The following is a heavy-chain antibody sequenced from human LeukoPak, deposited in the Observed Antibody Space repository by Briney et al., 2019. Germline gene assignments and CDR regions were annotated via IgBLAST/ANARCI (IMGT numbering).Heavy chain of an antibody. J-gene: IGHJ4*02. V-gene: IGHV3-48*04. CDR3: ARGGVVGATTGMVY. D-gene: IGHD1-26*01. CDR1: GFTFSSYS. CDR2: ISSSSSTI. Sequence: GGSLRLSCAASGFTFSSYSMNWVRQAPGKGPEWVSYISSSSSTIYYADSVKGRFTISRDNAKNSLYLQMNSLRAEDTAVYYCARGGVVGATTGMVYWGQGTLVTVSS.